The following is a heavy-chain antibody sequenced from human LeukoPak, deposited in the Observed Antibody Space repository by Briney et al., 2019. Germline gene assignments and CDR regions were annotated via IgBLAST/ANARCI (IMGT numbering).Heavy chain of an antibody. CDR1: GLTFSSYA. Sequence: GGSLRLSCAASGLTFSSYAMSWVRQAPGKGLEWVSAISGSGGSTYYADSVKGRFTISRDNSKNTLYLQMNSLRAEDTAVYYCAKDSGRDYGAYYYDSSGYYPFDYWGQGTLVTVSS. J-gene: IGHJ4*02. CDR2: ISGSGGST. D-gene: IGHD3-22*01. V-gene: IGHV3-23*01. CDR3: AKDSGRDYGAYYYDSSGYYPFDY.